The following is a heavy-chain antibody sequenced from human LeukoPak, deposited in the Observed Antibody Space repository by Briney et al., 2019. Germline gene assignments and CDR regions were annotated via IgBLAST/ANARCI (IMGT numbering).Heavy chain of an antibody. J-gene: IGHJ1*01. D-gene: IGHD6-19*01. CDR3: ARAYKDRSLAGKKEFFQN. CDR2: ISWNSGTI. Sequence: HTGGSLRLSCAASGFTFDNYAMNWVRQVPGKGLEWISLISWNSGTIGYADSVKGRFTISRDNANNLLYLQMNSLRAEDTALYYCARAYKDRSLAGKKEFFQNWGQGTLVTVSS. CDR1: GFTFDNYA. V-gene: IGHV3-9*01.